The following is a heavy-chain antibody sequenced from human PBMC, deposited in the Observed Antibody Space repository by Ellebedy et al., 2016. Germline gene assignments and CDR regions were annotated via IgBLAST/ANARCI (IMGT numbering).Heavy chain of an antibody. CDR2: ISKSGAT. D-gene: IGHD4-11*01. J-gene: IGHJ5*01. V-gene: IGHV4-31*03. CDR1: GDSIASGYYY. Sequence: SETLSLTCSVSGDSIASGYYYWTWIRQYPGTGLEWIGYISKSGATYYNPSLKSRLTMSVDTSKNQFSLRLSSVTAADTALYFCAKEEYRNTFDSWGQGTLVTVSS. CDR3: AKEEYRNTFDS.